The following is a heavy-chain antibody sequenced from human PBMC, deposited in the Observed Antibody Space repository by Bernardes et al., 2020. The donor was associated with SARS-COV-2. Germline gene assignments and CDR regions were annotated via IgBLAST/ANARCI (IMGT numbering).Heavy chain of an antibody. CDR3: ARDCSSTSCSDFDY. CDR1: GYTFTSYG. D-gene: IGHD2-2*01. Sequence: ASVKVSCKASGYTFTSYGISWVRQAPGQGLEWMGWISAYNGNTNYAQKLQGRVTMTTDTSTSTAYVELRSLRSDDTAVYYCARDCSSTSCSDFDYWGQGTLVTVSS. J-gene: IGHJ4*02. CDR2: ISAYNGNT. V-gene: IGHV1-18*01.